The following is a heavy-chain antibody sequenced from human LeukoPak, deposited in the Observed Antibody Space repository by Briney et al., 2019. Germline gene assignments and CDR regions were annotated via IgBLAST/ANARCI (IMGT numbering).Heavy chain of an antibody. D-gene: IGHD3-22*01. J-gene: IGHJ4*02. Sequence: GGSLRLSCAASEFTFSTYNINWVRQAPGKGLEWVSYITSSSSSIYYADSVKGRFTVSRDNAKNSLYLQMNSLRDEDTAVYYCTTVLGYFGGQGTLVTVSS. CDR1: EFTFSTYN. CDR2: ITSSSSSI. V-gene: IGHV3-48*02. CDR3: TTVLGYF.